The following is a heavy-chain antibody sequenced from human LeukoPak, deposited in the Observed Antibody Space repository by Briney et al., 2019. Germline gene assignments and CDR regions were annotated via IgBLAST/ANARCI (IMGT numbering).Heavy chain of an antibody. CDR1: GFTFSNAW. J-gene: IGHJ4*02. Sequence: GGSLRLSCAASGFTFSNAWMSWVRQAPGKGLEWIGRIKSKSDGGTTDYAAPVKGTFTISRDDSKNTLYLQMNSLETGDTAVYYCTTSFRKYSTVDYWSQGTLVTVSS. CDR2: IKSKSDGGTT. D-gene: IGHD6-13*01. CDR3: TTSFRKYSTVDY. V-gene: IGHV3-15*01.